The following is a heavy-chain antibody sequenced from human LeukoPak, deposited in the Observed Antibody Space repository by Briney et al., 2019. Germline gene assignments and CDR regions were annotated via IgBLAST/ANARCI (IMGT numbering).Heavy chain of an antibody. V-gene: IGHV3-23*01. J-gene: IGHJ5*02. CDR1: GFTFSSYA. D-gene: IGHD3-10*01. Sequence: GGSLRLSCAASGFTFSSYAMSWVRQAPGKGLEWVSAISGSGGSTYYADSVKGRFTISRDNSKNTLYLQMNSLRAEDTAVYYCAKDFLREQLWLGGNWFDPWGQGTLVTVSS. CDR2: ISGSGGST. CDR3: AKDFLREQLWLGGNWFDP.